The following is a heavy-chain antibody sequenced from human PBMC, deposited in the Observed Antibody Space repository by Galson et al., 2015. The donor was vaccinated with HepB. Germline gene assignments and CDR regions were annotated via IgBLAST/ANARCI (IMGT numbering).Heavy chain of an antibody. D-gene: IGHD2-15*01. Sequence: SLTCAVYGGSFSGYYWSWIRQPPGKGLEWIGEINHSGSTNYNPSLKSRVTISVDTSKNQFSLKLSSVTAADTAVYYCARRGRGGSCCVDPWGQGTLVTVSS. V-gene: IGHV4-34*01. CDR2: INHSGST. CDR1: GGSFSGYY. J-gene: IGHJ5*02. CDR3: ARRGRGGSCCVDP.